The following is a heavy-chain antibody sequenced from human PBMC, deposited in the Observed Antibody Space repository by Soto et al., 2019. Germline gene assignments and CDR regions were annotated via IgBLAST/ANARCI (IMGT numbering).Heavy chain of an antibody. CDR1: GGTFSTYA. Sequence: QVQLVQSGAEVKKPGSSVKVSCKASGGTFSTYAISWVRQAPGQGLEWMGGIIPIFGTANYAQKFQGRVTITADESTSTAYMELSSLGSEVTAVYYCAADVGASARTFDYWGQGTLVTVSS. CDR3: AADVGASARTFDY. CDR2: IIPIFGTA. D-gene: IGHD1-26*01. V-gene: IGHV1-69*01. J-gene: IGHJ4*02.